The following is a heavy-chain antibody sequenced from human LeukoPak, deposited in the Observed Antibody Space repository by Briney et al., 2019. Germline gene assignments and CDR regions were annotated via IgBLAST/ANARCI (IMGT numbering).Heavy chain of an antibody. J-gene: IGHJ4*02. V-gene: IGHV3-15*01. CDR1: GFTFTNAW. D-gene: IGHD4-17*01. CDR2: ILSKAAGGTT. Sequence: GGSLRLSCAASGFTFTNAWMSWVRQAPGKGLEWVGRILSKAAGGTTDYAAPLKGRFTISRDDSKNTLYLQMTSLQTEDTAVYYCTWEHGDLDYWGQGTLVTVSS. CDR3: TWEHGDLDY.